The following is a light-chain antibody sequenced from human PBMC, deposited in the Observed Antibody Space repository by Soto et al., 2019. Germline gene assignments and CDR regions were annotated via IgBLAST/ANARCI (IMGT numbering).Light chain of an antibody. Sequence: EIVLTQSPGTLSLSPGERATLSCRASQSVSSSYFAWYQQKPGQAPRLLIDGASSRATGIPDRFSGSGSGTDFTLTISRLEPEDFAVYYCQQYGSSPPITFGQGTLLEIK. CDR2: GAS. J-gene: IGKJ5*01. CDR1: QSVSSSY. V-gene: IGKV3-20*01. CDR3: QQYGSSPPIT.